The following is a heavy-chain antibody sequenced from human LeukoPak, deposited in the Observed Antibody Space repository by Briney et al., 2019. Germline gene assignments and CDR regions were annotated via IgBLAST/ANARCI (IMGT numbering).Heavy chain of an antibody. D-gene: IGHD1-26*01. CDR3: ARSGRYSGSYQGY. V-gene: IGHV1-2*02. J-gene: IGHJ4*02. Sequence: ASVKVSCKASGYTFTGYYLHWVRQAPGQGLEWMGCINPNSGGTNYAQKFQGRVTMTRDTSISTAYMELSRLKSDDTAVYYCARSGRYSGSYQGYWGQGTLVTVSS. CDR1: GYTFTGYY. CDR2: INPNSGGT.